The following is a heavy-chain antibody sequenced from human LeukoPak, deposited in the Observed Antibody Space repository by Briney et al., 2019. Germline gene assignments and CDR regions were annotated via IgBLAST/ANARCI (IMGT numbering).Heavy chain of an antibody. CDR3: ARARFYYGHFDY. Sequence: SETLSLTCAVYGGSFSGYYWSLIRQPPGKGLEWIGEINHSGSTNYNPPLKSRVTISVDTSKNQFSLKLSSVTAADTAVYYCARARFYYGHFDYWGQGTLVTVSS. CDR2: INHSGST. J-gene: IGHJ4*02. CDR1: GGSFSGYY. D-gene: IGHD3-22*01. V-gene: IGHV4-34*01.